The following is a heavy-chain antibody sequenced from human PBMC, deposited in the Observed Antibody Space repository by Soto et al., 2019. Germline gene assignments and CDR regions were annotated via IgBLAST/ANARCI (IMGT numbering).Heavy chain of an antibody. D-gene: IGHD2-15*01. V-gene: IGHV1-18*01. J-gene: IGHJ5*02. CDR3: ARGAVVVVAATLGWFDP. CDR1: GYTVTSYG. Sequence: QVQLVQSGAEVKKPGASVKVSCKASGYTVTSYGISWVRQVPGQGLELRGWISAYNGNTNYAQKLQGRVTMTTVTSTSTAYMELRSLRSDDSAVYYCARGAVVVVAATLGWFDPWGQGTLVTVSS. CDR2: ISAYNGNT.